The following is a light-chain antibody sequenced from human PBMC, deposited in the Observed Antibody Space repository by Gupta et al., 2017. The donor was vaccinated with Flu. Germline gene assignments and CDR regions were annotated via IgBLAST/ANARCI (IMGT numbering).Light chain of an antibody. Sequence: DTQMTPSPSFPSASVGDRVTITCRASQSISSYLNWYQQKPGKAPKLLIYSASSLQSGVPSRFSGSGSGTDFTLTISSLQPEDFATYYCQQNYSTPLTFGGGTRVEI. V-gene: IGKV1-39*01. CDR3: QQNYSTPLT. CDR2: SAS. J-gene: IGKJ4*01. CDR1: QSISSY.